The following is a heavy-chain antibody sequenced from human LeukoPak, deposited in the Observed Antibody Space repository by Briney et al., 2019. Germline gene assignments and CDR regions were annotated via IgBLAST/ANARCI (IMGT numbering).Heavy chain of an antibody. Sequence: GGSLRLSCAASGFTFSSYWMHWVRQAPGKGLVWVSRINSDGSTTTYADSVKGRFTISRDNSKNTLYLQMKSLRAEDTAVYYCAKGGSSWVEDLDYWGQGTLLTVSS. CDR2: INSDGSTT. V-gene: IGHV3-74*01. CDR3: AKGGSSWVEDLDY. CDR1: GFTFSSYW. D-gene: IGHD6-13*01. J-gene: IGHJ4*02.